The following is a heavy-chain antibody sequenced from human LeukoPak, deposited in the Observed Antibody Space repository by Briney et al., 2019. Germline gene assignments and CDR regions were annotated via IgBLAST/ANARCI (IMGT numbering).Heavy chain of an antibody. CDR3: ARASSEETAFDY. Sequence: SVKVSCKASGGTFSSYAITWVRQAPGQGLEWMGRIIPILDVANYAQKFQGRVTITADKSTNTAYMKLSSLRSEDTAVYFCARASSEETAFDYWGQGTPVTVSS. CDR1: GGTFSSYA. D-gene: IGHD3-10*01. J-gene: IGHJ4*02. CDR2: IIPILDVA. V-gene: IGHV1-69*04.